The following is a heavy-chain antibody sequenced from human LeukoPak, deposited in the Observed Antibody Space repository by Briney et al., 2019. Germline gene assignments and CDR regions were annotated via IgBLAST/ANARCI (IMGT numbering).Heavy chain of an antibody. CDR2: ISSSSSYI. V-gene: IGHV3-21*01. J-gene: IGHJ3*02. Sequence: GGSLRLSCAASGFTFSSYGMSWVRQAPGKGLEWVSSISSSSSYIYYADSVKGRFTISRDNAKNSLYLQMNSLRAEDTAVYYCARRGELHDAFDIWGQGTMVTVSS. D-gene: IGHD3-10*01. CDR1: GFTFSSYG. CDR3: ARRGELHDAFDI.